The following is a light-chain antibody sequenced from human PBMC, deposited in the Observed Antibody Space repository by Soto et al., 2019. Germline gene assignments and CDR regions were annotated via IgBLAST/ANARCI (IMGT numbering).Light chain of an antibody. V-gene: IGKV3D-20*02. J-gene: IGKJ1*01. CDR1: QSITSTY. CDR3: QQYTDWPLT. Sequence: EVVMTQSPATLSVSPGERATLSCRASQSITSTYLAWYQQKPGQAPRLLIYDVSSRATGVPDRFSGSGSGTDFTLTISRLEPEDFAVYYCQQYTDWPLTFGQGTKVDI. CDR2: DVS.